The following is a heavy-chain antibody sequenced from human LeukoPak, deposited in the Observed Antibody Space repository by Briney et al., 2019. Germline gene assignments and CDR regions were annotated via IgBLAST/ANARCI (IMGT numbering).Heavy chain of an antibody. V-gene: IGHV3-7*01. D-gene: IGHD3-3*01. Sequence: PGGSLRLSCAASGFTFSSYWMSWVRQAPGKGLEWVANIKQDGSEKYYVDSVKGRFTISRDNAKNSLYLQMNSLRAEDTAVYYCARPHTYYDFWSGYYSWGQGTLVTVSS. CDR1: GFTFSSYW. CDR2: IKQDGSEK. CDR3: ARPHTYYDFWSGYYS. J-gene: IGHJ4*02.